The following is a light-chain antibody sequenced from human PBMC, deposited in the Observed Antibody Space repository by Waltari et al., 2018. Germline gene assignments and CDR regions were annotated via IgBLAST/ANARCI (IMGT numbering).Light chain of an antibody. Sequence: QSVLTQPPSASGTPGQRVTISFSGSRPNIGINFLAWYQHLPGTAPNLLIYRNDQRPSGVPDRLSGSRSGTSASLAISGLRSEDEADYYCAAWDDSLTVRFGGGTKLTVL. V-gene: IGLV1-47*01. CDR2: RND. CDR3: AAWDDSLTVR. CDR1: RPNIGINF. J-gene: IGLJ3*02.